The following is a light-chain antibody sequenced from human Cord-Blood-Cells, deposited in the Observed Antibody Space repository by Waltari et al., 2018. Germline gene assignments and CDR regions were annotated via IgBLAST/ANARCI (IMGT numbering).Light chain of an antibody. V-gene: IGKV1-9*01. CDR1: QGISSY. CDR3: LQHNSYPMYT. CDR2: AAS. J-gene: IGKJ2*01. Sequence: DIQLTQFPSILSASGGDIVRITCRASQGISSYLARYQQKPGKAPKLLIYAASTLQSGVPSRFSGSGSGTEFTLTISSLQPEDFATYYCLQHNSYPMYTFGQGTKLEIK.